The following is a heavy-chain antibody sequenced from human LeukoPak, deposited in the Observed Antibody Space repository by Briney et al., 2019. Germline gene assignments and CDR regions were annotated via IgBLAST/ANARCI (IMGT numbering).Heavy chain of an antibody. CDR3: AKVLGYYGSGSYGAFDI. J-gene: IGHJ3*02. Sequence: GALRLSCAASGFTFSSYAMSWVRQAPGKGLEWVSAISGSGGSTYYADSVKGRFTISRDNSKNTLYLQMNSLRAEDTAVYYCAKVLGYYGSGSYGAFDIWGQGTMVTVSS. V-gene: IGHV3-23*01. CDR2: ISGSGGST. CDR1: GFTFSSYA. D-gene: IGHD3-10*01.